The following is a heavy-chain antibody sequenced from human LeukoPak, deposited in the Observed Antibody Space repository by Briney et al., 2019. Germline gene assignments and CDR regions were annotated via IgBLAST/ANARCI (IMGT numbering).Heavy chain of an antibody. CDR2: IAYDGNNK. D-gene: IGHD1-1*01. J-gene: IGHJ6*04. V-gene: IGHV3-30*18. Sequence: GGSLRLSCVASGFIFSDYGIQWVRQAPGKGLEWVAVIAYDGNNKYYGDSVRGRFTISRDNTKKIVYREMNRLRVEETDVYYCAKTGMLRRVGYLDVWGKGTAVIVSS. CDR1: GFIFSDYG. CDR3: AKTGMLRRVGYLDV.